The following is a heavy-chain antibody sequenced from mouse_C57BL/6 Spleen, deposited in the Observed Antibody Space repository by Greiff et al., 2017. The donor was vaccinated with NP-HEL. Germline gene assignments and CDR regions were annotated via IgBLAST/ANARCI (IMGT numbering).Heavy chain of an antibody. D-gene: IGHD2-3*01. CDR3: AREWLLHFYFDY. V-gene: IGHV3-6*01. CDR1: GYSITSGYY. J-gene: IGHJ2*01. Sequence: EVKLVESGPGLVKPSQSLSLTCSVTGYSITSGYYWNWIRQFPGNKLEWMGYISYDGSNNYNPSLKNRISITRDTSKNQFFLKLNSVTTEDTATYYCAREWLLHFYFDYWGQGTTLTVSS. CDR2: ISYDGSN.